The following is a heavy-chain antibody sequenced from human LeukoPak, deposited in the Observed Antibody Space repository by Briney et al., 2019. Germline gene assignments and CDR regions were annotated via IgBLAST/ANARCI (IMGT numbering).Heavy chain of an antibody. D-gene: IGHD3-22*01. CDR3: ARGGEVVVALDY. CDR1: GGSISSCDYY. Sequence: PSESLSLTCTVSGGSISSCDYYWSWLRQPPGKGLEWIGYIYYSGSTYYNPSLKSRATISVDTSKNQFSLKLSSVTAADTAVYYCARGGEVVVALDYWGQGTLVTVSS. V-gene: IGHV4-30-4*01. CDR2: IYYSGST. J-gene: IGHJ4*02.